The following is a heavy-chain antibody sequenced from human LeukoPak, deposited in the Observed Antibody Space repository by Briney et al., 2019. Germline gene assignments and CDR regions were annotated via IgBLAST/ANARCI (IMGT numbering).Heavy chain of an antibody. J-gene: IGHJ3*02. CDR2: ISGSGGNT. D-gene: IGHD3-22*01. Sequence: PGGSLRLSCAASGFTFSSYAMSWGRQGPGKGGEGGSAISGSGGNTYYADSVRGRFTIYRDNSKNTLYLQMNSLRAEDTAVYYCAKPYDSSGYPPDAFDIWGQGTMVTVSS. V-gene: IGHV3-23*01. CDR3: AKPYDSSGYPPDAFDI. CDR1: GFTFSSYA.